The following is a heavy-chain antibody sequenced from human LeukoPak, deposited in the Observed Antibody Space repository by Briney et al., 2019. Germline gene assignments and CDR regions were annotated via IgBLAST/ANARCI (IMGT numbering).Heavy chain of an antibody. V-gene: IGHV3-23*01. CDR1: GFTFSSYA. J-gene: IGHJ5*01. Sequence: GGSLRLSCPASGFTFSSYAMSWVRHAPGKGLEWASRREGRLHSTPYADTVKVRFTISRDNPKNTLYLQVHRLRGEYSAVYYCPRDWVYYSDSWGQGTLVTVSS. CDR3: PRDWVYYSDS. CDR2: REGRLHST. D-gene: IGHD3-22*01.